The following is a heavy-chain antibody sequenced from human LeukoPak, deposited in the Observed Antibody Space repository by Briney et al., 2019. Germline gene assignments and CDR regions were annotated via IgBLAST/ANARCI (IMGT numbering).Heavy chain of an antibody. CDR3: ARDPGYMYGNY. D-gene: IGHD5-18*01. Sequence: GGSLRLSCAASGFTFSAYWMSWVRQAPGKGLEWVANIKQDGSERYYVDSVKGRFTISRDNAKNSLYLQMNSLRAEDTAVYYCARDPGYMYGNYWGQGTLVTVSS. CDR1: GFTFSAYW. J-gene: IGHJ4*02. CDR2: IKQDGSER. V-gene: IGHV3-7*01.